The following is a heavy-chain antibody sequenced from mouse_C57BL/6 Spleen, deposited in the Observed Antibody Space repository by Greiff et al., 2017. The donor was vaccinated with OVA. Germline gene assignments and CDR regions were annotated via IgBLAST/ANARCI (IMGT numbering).Heavy chain of an antibody. D-gene: IGHD1-1*01. V-gene: IGHV1-9*01. CDR3: ARSGINTVTYYCYLDD. CDR1: GYTFTGYW. Sequence: QVQLQQSGAELMKPGASVKLSCKATGYTFTGYWIEWVKQRPGHGLEWIGEILPGSGSTNYNEKFKGKATFTADTSSNTAYMQLSSLTTEDSAIYYCARSGINTVTYYCYLDDWGKGTTVTVSS. CDR2: ILPGSGST. J-gene: IGHJ4*01.